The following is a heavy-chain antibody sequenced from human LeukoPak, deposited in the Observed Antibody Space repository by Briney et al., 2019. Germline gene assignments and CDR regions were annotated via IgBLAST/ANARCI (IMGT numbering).Heavy chain of an antibody. V-gene: IGHV1-2*04. CDR1: GNTSIGSF. Sequence: ASVRASGKALGNTSIGSFMTGVDQPPGQGLGWLGGINPNSGGTNYAQKFQGWVTMTRDTSISTAYMELSRLRSDDTAVYYCARDRGYSYLLPRIDFDYWGQGTLVTVSS. D-gene: IGHD5-18*01. CDR3: ARDRGYSYLLPRIDFDY. J-gene: IGHJ4*02. CDR2: INPNSGGT.